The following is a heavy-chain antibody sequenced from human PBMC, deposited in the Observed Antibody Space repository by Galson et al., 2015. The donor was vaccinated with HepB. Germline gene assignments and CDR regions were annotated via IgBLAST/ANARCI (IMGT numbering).Heavy chain of an antibody. CDR2: ISYDGSNK. CDR1: GFTFSSYG. Sequence: SLRLSCAASGFTFSSYGMHWVRQAPGKGLEWVAVISYDGSNKYYADSVKGRFTISRDNSKNTLYLQMNSLRAEDTAVYYCAKEGGRGGSYLSRYFDYWGQGTLVTVSS. CDR3: AKEGGRGGSYLSRYFDY. V-gene: IGHV3-30*18. J-gene: IGHJ4*02. D-gene: IGHD1-26*01.